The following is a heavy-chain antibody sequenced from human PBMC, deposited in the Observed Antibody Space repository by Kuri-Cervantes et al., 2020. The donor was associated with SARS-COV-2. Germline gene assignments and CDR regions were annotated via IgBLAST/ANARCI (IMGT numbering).Heavy chain of an antibody. D-gene: IGHD1-1*01. CDR2: IYPGDSDT. CDR1: GYSFTSYW. Sequence: GESLKISCKGSGYSFTSYWIGWVRQMPGKGLEWMGIIYPGDSDTRYSPSFQGQVTISADTSIDTAYLHFNSLRASDTAIYYCARRAGGFQFWGQGTLVTVSS. J-gene: IGHJ4*02. CDR3: ARRAGGFQF. V-gene: IGHV5-51*01.